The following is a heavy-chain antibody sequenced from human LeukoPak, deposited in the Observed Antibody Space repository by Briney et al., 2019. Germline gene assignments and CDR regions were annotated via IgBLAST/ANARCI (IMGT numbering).Heavy chain of an antibody. D-gene: IGHD4-17*01. J-gene: IGHJ4*02. CDR1: GGSISSGDYY. CDR2: IYYSGST. V-gene: IGHV4-30-4*02. Sequence: PSETLSLTCTVSGGSISSGDYYWSWIRQPPGKGLEWIGYIYYSGSTYYNPSLKSRVTISVDTSKNQFSLKLSSVTAADTAVYYCARGLVGYSVTRTLVYFDYWGQGTLVTVSS. CDR3: ARGLVGYSVTRTLVYFDY.